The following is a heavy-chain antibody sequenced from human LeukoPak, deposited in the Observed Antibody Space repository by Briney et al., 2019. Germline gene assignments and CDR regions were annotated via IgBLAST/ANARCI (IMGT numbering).Heavy chain of an antibody. V-gene: IGHV3-23*01. Sequence: QTGGSLRLSCAASGFTFSSYAMTWVRQAPGKGLEWVSTIGGSGDKTFYADSVKGRFTISRDNSKNMVHLQMNSLTGEDTALYYCVRRGDASSGWGDHDFWGQGALVTVSS. D-gene: IGHD6-19*01. J-gene: IGHJ4*02. CDR3: VRRGDASSGWGDHDF. CDR1: GFTFSSYA. CDR2: IGGSGDKT.